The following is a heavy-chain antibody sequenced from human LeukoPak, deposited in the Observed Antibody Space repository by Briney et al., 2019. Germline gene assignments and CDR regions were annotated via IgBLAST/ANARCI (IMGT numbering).Heavy chain of an antibody. V-gene: IGHV3-23*01. Sequence: GGSLRLSCAAPGFTVSSNYMSWVRQAPGKGLEWVSGISGSGGSTYYADSVKGRFTISRDNAKNSLYLQMNSLRAEDTAVYYCARDRGGSCPDYWGQGTLVTVSS. CDR2: ISGSGGST. J-gene: IGHJ4*02. CDR3: ARDRGGSCPDY. CDR1: GFTVSSNY. D-gene: IGHD2-15*01.